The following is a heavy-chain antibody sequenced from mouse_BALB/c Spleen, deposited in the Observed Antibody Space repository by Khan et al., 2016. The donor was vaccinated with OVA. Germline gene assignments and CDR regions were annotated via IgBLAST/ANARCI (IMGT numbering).Heavy chain of an antibody. D-gene: IGHD3-1*01. CDR1: GYAFTNYQ. CDR3: TRGGYGGFAY. Sequence: QVQLQQSGAELVKPGASVKLSCKASGYAFTNYQMYWVKQRPGQGLEWIGEINPSNGGTNFNEKFKSKATLTVAKSSSTAYMQLSSLTSEDSAVYYCTRGGYGGFAYWGQGTLVTVSA. V-gene: IGHV1S81*02. J-gene: IGHJ3*01. CDR2: INPSNGGT.